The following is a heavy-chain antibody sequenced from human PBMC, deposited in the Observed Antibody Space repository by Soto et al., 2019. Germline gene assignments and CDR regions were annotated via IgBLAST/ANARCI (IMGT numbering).Heavy chain of an antibody. D-gene: IGHD3-10*01. CDR2: IKQDGSEK. V-gene: IGHV3-7*01. Sequence: EVQLVESGGGLVQPGGSLRLSCAASGFTFSSYWMSWVRQAPGKGLEWVANIKQDGSEKYYVDSVKGRFTISRDNAKNSLYLQMNSLRAEDTAVYYCARDEKYYYGSGSSLFDYWGQGTLVTVSS. J-gene: IGHJ4*02. CDR3: ARDEKYYYGSGSSLFDY. CDR1: GFTFSSYW.